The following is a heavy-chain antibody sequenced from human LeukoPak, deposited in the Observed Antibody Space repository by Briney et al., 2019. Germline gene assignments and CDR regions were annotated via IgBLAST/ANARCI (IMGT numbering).Heavy chain of an antibody. CDR1: GGSISSSSYY. V-gene: IGHV4-39*07. D-gene: IGHD2-2*01. Sequence: SETLSLTCTVSGGSISSSSYYWGWIRQPPGKGLEWIGTIYSSGSTYYNSSLKSRVTISVDTSKNQFSLKLSSVTAADTAVYYCARGLRYCSSGSCYHYYYMDVWGIGTTVTISS. CDR3: ARGLRYCSSGSCYHYYYMDV. J-gene: IGHJ6*03. CDR2: IYSSGST.